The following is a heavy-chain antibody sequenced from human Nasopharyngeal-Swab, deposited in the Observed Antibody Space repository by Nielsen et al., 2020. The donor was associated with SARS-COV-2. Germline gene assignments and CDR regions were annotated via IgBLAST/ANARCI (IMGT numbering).Heavy chain of an antibody. Sequence: GGSLRLSCAASGFTFNTYAMSWVRQAPGRGLEWVSAIGGSGGSTYYAESVKGRFTISRDNSKNTVYLQMNSLRAEDTAVYYCARVLDGYNGFDYWGQGTLVTVSS. J-gene: IGHJ4*02. V-gene: IGHV3-23*01. CDR1: GFTFNTYA. CDR2: IGGSGGST. CDR3: ARVLDGYNGFDY. D-gene: IGHD5-24*01.